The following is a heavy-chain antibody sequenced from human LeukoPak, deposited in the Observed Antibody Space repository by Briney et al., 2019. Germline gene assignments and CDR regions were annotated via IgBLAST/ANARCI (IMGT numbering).Heavy chain of an antibody. Sequence: GESLKISCKGSGYSFSSYWIGWVRQMPGKGLEWMGIIYPGHSDTKYSPSFQGEVTMSADRSINTAYLQWSSLKASDTAIYYCARAPLDSSGNHWGVWFDPWGQGTLVTVSS. D-gene: IGHD3-22*01. CDR2: IYPGHSDT. CDR1: GYSFSSYW. CDR3: ARAPLDSSGNHWGVWFDP. V-gene: IGHV5-51*01. J-gene: IGHJ5*02.